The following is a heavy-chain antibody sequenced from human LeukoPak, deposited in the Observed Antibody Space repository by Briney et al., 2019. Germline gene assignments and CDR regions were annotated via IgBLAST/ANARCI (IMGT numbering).Heavy chain of an antibody. CDR3: ARAVGIVGATTRFDP. V-gene: IGHV4-34*01. J-gene: IGHJ5*02. Sequence: SETLSLTCAVYGGSFSGYYWSWIRQPPGKGLEWIGEINHSGSTNYNPSLKSRVTISVDTSKNQFSLKLSSVTAADTAVYYCARAVGIVGATTRFDPWGQGTLVTVSS. D-gene: IGHD1-26*01. CDR2: INHSGST. CDR1: GGSFSGYY.